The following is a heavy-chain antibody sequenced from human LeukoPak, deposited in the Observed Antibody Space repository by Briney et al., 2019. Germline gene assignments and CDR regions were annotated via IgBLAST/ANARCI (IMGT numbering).Heavy chain of an antibody. Sequence: GGSLRLSCAASGFTVSSNYMSWVRQAPGKGLEWVSVIYSGGSTYYADSVKDRFTISRDNSKNTLYLQMNSLRAEDTAVYYCANLQLDAFDIWGQGTMVTVSS. D-gene: IGHD5-18*01. CDR1: GFTVSSNY. CDR2: IYSGGST. J-gene: IGHJ3*02. CDR3: ANLQLDAFDI. V-gene: IGHV3-53*01.